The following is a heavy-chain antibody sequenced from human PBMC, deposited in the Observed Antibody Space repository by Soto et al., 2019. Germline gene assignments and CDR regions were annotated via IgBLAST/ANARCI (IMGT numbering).Heavy chain of an antibody. Sequence: QVQLQESGPGLVKPSQTLSLTCTVSGGSISSGDYYWSWIRQPPGKGLEWIGYIYYSGSTYYNPSLKSRVTISVDTSKNQFSLKLSSVTAADTAVYYCARALGYSGYELRGYYFDYWGQGTLVTVSS. CDR3: ARALGYSGYELRGYYFDY. J-gene: IGHJ4*02. D-gene: IGHD5-12*01. CDR2: IYYSGST. V-gene: IGHV4-30-4*01. CDR1: GGSISSGDYY.